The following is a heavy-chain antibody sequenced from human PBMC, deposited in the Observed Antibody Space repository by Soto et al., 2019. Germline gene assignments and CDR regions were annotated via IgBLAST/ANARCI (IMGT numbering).Heavy chain of an antibody. V-gene: IGHV4-59*12. Sequence: SETLSLTCTVSGSSFRPNYWSWIRQPPGKGLEGVGYIYYGGSTSYNPSLKSRVTISVDRSKNQFSLKLSSVTAADTAVYYCARVPDRWGQGTLVTVS. CDR2: IYYGGST. D-gene: IGHD2-2*01. CDR3: ARVPDR. CDR1: GSSFRPNY. J-gene: IGHJ5*02.